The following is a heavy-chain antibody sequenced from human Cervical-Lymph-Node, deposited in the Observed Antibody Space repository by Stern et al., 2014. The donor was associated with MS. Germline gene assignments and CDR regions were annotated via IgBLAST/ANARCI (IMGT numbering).Heavy chain of an antibody. CDR2: INTCGST. V-gene: IGHV4-4*07. D-gene: IGHD3-10*01. J-gene: IGHJ6*02. CDR1: GGPISSYY. Sequence: QVQLQESGPGKVNPSETLSLTSSASGGPISSYYCSWFRQPAGKGLEWIGRINTCGSTNFNPSLRSRLTMSVDTSKTQFSLKLKSVTAADTAVYYCARGVLGFGEFPYGMDVWGQGTTVTVSS. CDR3: ARGVLGFGEFPYGMDV.